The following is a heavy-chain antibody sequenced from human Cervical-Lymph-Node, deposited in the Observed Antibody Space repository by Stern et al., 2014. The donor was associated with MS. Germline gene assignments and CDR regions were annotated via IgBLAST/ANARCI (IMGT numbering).Heavy chain of an antibody. CDR3: ANRDMGYTYGRHDY. CDR1: GGTFNNHV. V-gene: IGHV1-69*06. J-gene: IGHJ4*02. CDR2: IVPLFGTP. Sequence: QVQLVQSGAEVKKPGSSVKVSCKASGGTFNNHVISWVRQARGQGLEWMGGIVPLFGTPDYARKFQGRGTITADKSTSTVHMVLSSLNREDTGIYYCANRDMGYTYGRHDYWGQGTLVTVS. D-gene: IGHD5-12*01.